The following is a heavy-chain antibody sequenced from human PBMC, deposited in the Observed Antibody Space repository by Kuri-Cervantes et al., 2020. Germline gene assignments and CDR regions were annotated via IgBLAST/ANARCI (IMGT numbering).Heavy chain of an antibody. V-gene: IGHV3-48*01. J-gene: IGHJ4*02. CDR2: ISSSSSTI. CDR3: ARGGLTSLRTFDY. CDR1: GFTFSSYS. D-gene: IGHD4-17*01. Sequence: GESLKISCAASGFTFSSYSMNWVRQAPGKGLEWVSYISSSSSTIYYADSVKGRFTISRDNAKNSLYLQMNSLRAEDTAVYYCARGGLTSLRTFDYWGQGTLVTVSS.